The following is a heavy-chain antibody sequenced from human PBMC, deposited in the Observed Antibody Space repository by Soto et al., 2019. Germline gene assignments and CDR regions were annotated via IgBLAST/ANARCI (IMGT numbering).Heavy chain of an antibody. J-gene: IGHJ6*02. D-gene: IGHD3-3*01. CDR3: ASSQKIFGVVNSPYYYGMDV. Sequence: GGSLSLSCAASGFTFSSYAMSWVRQAPGKGLEWVSAISGSGGSTYYADSVKGRFTISRDNSKNTLYLQMNSLRAEDTAVYYCASSQKIFGVVNSPYYYGMDVWGQGTTVTVSS. V-gene: IGHV3-23*01. CDR1: GFTFSSYA. CDR2: ISGSGGST.